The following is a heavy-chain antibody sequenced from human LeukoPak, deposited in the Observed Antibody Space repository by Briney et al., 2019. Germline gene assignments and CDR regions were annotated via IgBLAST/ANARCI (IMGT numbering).Heavy chain of an antibody. J-gene: IGHJ5*02. D-gene: IGHD6-13*01. V-gene: IGHV3-30*04. Sequence: GGSLRLSCAASGFTFSTYAMHWARQAPGKGLEWVAVMSYDGRDIHYADSVRGRFTISRDNSKNTLYLQMNSLRPEDTAIYYCARFAAAGTAPYNWFDPWGQGTLVTVSS. CDR2: MSYDGRDI. CDR1: GFTFSTYA. CDR3: ARFAAAGTAPYNWFDP.